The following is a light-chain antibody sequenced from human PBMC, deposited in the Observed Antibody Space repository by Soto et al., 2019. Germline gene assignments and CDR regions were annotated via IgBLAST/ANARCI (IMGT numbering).Light chain of an antibody. CDR1: SSNIGNNY. Sequence: QSVLTQPPSVSAAPGQKVTISCSGSSSNIGNNYVSWYQQFPGTAPKLLIYDNNKRPSGIPDRFSGSKSGTSATLGITGLQTGDEADYYCGTWDNSLSAGVFGGGTKVTVL. CDR2: DNN. CDR3: GTWDNSLSAGV. V-gene: IGLV1-51*01. J-gene: IGLJ2*01.